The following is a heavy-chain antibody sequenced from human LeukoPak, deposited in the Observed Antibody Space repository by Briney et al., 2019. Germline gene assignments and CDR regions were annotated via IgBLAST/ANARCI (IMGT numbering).Heavy chain of an antibody. CDR2: IEKNAGGA. D-gene: IGHD1-26*01. J-gene: IGHJ4*02. Sequence: GGSLRLSCAASGFTFSDFAMSWVRLAPGKGLQWVSSIEKNAGGAYYADSVKGRFTVSRDNSKNPLYLQMSSLRVEDTALYYCAKQEGALIENWCFAHWGLGTLVTVSS. CDR3: AKQEGALIENWCFAH. V-gene: IGHV3-23*01. CDR1: GFTFSDFA.